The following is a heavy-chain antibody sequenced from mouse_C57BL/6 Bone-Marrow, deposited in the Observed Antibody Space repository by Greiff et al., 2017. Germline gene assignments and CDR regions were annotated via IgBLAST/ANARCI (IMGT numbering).Heavy chain of an antibody. Sequence: VQLQQSGAELMKPGASVKLSCKATGYTFTGYWIEWVKQRPGHGLEWIGEILPGSGSTNYNEKFKGKATFTADTSSNTAYMQLSSLTTEDAASYYCARYPITTVVPYYFDYWGQGTTLTVSS. CDR2: ILPGSGST. D-gene: IGHD1-1*01. V-gene: IGHV1-9*01. CDR1: GYTFTGYW. CDR3: ARYPITTVVPYYFDY. J-gene: IGHJ2*01.